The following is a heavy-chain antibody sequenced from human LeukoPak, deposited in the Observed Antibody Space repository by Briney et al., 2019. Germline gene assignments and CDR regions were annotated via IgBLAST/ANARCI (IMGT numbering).Heavy chain of an antibody. V-gene: IGHV3-23*01. D-gene: IGHD5-18*01. CDR1: GTTFSNYA. Sequence: GGSLRLSCVASGTTFSNYAVSWVRQAPEKGLDWVSVISGSAHKIRYADSVKGRFTISRDNSENIVYLQMNNLRVEDTAVYYCAGRPTGYSSGYIHWGQGTLVTVSS. J-gene: IGHJ4*02. CDR2: ISGSAHKI. CDR3: AGRPTGYSSGYIH.